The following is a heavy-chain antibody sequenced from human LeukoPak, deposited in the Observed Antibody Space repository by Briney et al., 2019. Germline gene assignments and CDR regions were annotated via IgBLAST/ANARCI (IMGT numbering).Heavy chain of an antibody. V-gene: IGHV4-39*07. CDR3: ARRTMAHFDY. D-gene: IGHD3-10*01. J-gene: IGHJ4*02. Sequence: PSETLSLTCTVSGGSISSDNYYWGWIRQPPGKGLEFIGSIYYSGSTYYNPSLKSRVTISVDTSKNQFSLKLSSVTAADTAVYYCARRTMAHFDYWGQGTLVTVSS. CDR2: IYYSGST. CDR1: GGSISSDNYY.